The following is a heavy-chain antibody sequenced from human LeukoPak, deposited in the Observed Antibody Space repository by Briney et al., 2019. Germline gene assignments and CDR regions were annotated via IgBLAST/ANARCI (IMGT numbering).Heavy chain of an antibody. V-gene: IGHV4-34*01. J-gene: IGHJ4*02. CDR1: GGSFSGYY. D-gene: IGHD2-2*01. CDR3: ARGLVVPAAIPFDY. CDR2: INHSGST. Sequence: SETLSLTWAVYGGSFSGYYWSWIRQPPGKGLEWIGEINHSGSTNYNPSLKSRVTISVDTSKNQFSLKLSSVTAADTAVYYCARGLVVPAAIPFDYWGQGTLVTVSS.